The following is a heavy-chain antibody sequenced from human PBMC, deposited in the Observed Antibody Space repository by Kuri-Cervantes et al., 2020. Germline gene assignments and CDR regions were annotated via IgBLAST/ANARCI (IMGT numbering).Heavy chain of an antibody. Sequence: GSLRLSCTVSGGSISSSSYYWGWIRQPPGKGLEWIGSIYYSGSTYYNPSLKSRVTISVDTSKNQFSLKLSSVTAADTAVYYCARQWLATKQTWGQGTLVTVSS. D-gene: IGHD6-19*01. CDR2: IYYSGST. V-gene: IGHV4-39*01. J-gene: IGHJ4*02. CDR1: GGSISSSSYY. CDR3: ARQWLATKQT.